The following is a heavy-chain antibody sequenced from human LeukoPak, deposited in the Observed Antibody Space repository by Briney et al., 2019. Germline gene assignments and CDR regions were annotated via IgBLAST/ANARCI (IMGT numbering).Heavy chain of an antibody. CDR1: GGSISSYY. Sequence: SETLSLTCTVSGGSISSYYWSWIRQPPGKGLEWIGYIYYSGSTNYNPSLKRRVTISVDTSKNQFSLNLSSVTAADTAVYYCARGGDYCSSTSRSDAFDIWGQGTMVTVSS. V-gene: IGHV4-59*12. D-gene: IGHD2-2*01. CDR2: IYYSGST. CDR3: ARGGDYCSSTSRSDAFDI. J-gene: IGHJ3*02.